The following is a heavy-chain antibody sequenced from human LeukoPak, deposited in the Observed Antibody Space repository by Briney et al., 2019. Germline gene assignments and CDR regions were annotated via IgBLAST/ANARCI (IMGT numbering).Heavy chain of an antibody. CDR1: GGSVSSGSYY. CDR2: IYYSGST. CDR3: ASKPRDVVVVPAAMMDYYYGMDV. J-gene: IGHJ6*04. D-gene: IGHD2-2*01. Sequence: SETLSLTCTVSGGSVSSGSYYWSWIRQPPGKGLGWIGYIYYSGSTNYNPSLKSRVTISVDTSKNQFSLKLSSVTAADTAVYYCASKPRDVVVVPAAMMDYYYGMDVWGKGTTVTVSS. V-gene: IGHV4-61*01.